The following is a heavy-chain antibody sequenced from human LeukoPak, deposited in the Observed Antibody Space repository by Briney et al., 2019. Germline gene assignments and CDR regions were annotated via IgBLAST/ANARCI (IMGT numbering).Heavy chain of an antibody. J-gene: IGHJ4*02. CDR1: GFTFSSYT. D-gene: IGHD1-1*01. V-gene: IGHV3-21*01. CDR2: ISGSNSYI. Sequence: GGSLRLSCAASGFTFSSYTMHWIRQAPGKGLEWVSSISGSNSYIFYADSVKGRFTVSRDNAKDSLYLQMDSLRAEDTAVYYCARALTTLTYEGYWGQGTLVTVSS. CDR3: ARALTTLTYEGY.